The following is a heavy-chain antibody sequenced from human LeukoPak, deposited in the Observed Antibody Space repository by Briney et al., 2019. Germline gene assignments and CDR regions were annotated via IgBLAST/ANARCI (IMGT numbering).Heavy chain of an antibody. Sequence: PSETLSLTCTVSGGSISSGDYYWSWIRQPPGKGLEWIGYIYYSGSTYYNPSLKSRVTISVDTSKNQFSLKLSSVTAADTAVYYCARVGKTGTTGDFDYWGQGTLVTVSS. CDR3: ARVGKTGTTGDFDY. J-gene: IGHJ4*02. V-gene: IGHV4-30-4*01. CDR2: IYYSGST. CDR1: GGSISSGDYY. D-gene: IGHD1-7*01.